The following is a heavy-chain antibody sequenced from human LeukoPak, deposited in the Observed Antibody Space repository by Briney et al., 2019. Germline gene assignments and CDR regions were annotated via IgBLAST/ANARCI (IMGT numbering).Heavy chain of an antibody. V-gene: IGHV4-39*01. D-gene: IGHD3-16*01. J-gene: IGHJ6*03. Sequence: SGTLSIICRVSAGSSSSSDCSYWGWIRQPPGQELEWIGSVYYSGSTYYNPSLNSRVTTSVDTSKNQFSLKLSSVTAADTAVYYCVRHMKYYYYYMDVWGKGTTVTVSS. CDR1: AGSSSSSDCSY. CDR2: VYYSGST. CDR3: VRHMKYYYYYMDV.